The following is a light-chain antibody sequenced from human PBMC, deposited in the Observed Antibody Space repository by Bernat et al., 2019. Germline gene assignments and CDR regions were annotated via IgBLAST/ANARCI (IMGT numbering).Light chain of an antibody. V-gene: IGKV1-9*01. CDR3: QQLNIYPST. CDR1: QDISSS. J-gene: IGKJ2*01. CDR2: AAS. Sequence: DIQLTQSLSFLSASVGDRITITCRASQDISSSLVWYQQKPGSVPKLLIYAASTLQSEVPSRFSGSGSGTDYTLTISTLHPEDFATYYCQQLNIYPSTFGQGTKLEI.